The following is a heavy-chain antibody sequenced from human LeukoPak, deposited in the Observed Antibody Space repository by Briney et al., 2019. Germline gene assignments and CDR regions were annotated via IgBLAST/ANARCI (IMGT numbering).Heavy chain of an antibody. CDR2: INTDGSST. Sequence: PGGSLRLSCAASGFTFSSYWMHWVRQAPGKGLVWVSRINTDGSSTSYADSVKGRFTISRDNAKNTLYLQMNSLRAEDTAVYYCARESGYDYVWGSYRRSFDYWGQGTLVTVSS. CDR3: ARESGYDYVWGSYRRSFDY. V-gene: IGHV3-74*01. D-gene: IGHD3-16*02. CDR1: GFTFSSYW. J-gene: IGHJ4*02.